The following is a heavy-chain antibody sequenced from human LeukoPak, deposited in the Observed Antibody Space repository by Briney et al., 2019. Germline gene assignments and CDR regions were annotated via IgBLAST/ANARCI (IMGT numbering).Heavy chain of an antibody. Sequence: GGSLRLSCTASGFTFGDYAMSWVRQAPGKGLEWVSSISSSSSYIYYADSVKGRFTISRDNAKNSLSLQMNSLRAEDSAVYYCAKGTVAGRQRAPPKEWFDPWGQGTLVTISS. CDR1: GFTFGDYA. V-gene: IGHV3-21*01. D-gene: IGHD6-6*01. J-gene: IGHJ5*02. CDR2: ISSSSSYI. CDR3: AKGTVAGRQRAPPKEWFDP.